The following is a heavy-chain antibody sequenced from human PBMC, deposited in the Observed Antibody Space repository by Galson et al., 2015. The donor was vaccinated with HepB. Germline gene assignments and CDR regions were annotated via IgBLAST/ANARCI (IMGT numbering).Heavy chain of an antibody. J-gene: IGHJ3*02. D-gene: IGHD2-2*02. CDR3: AKDRYQLLYGWGAFDI. V-gene: IGHV3-9*01. CDR2: ISWNSGSI. Sequence: SLRLSCAASGFTLDDYAMHWVRQAPGKGLEWVSGISWNSGSIGYADSVKGRFTISRDNAKNSLYLQMNSLRAEDTALYYCAKDRYQLLYGWGAFDIWGQGTMVTVSS. CDR1: GFTLDDYA.